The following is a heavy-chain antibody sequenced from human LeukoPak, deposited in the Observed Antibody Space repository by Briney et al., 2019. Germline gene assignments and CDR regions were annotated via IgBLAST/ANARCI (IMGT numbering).Heavy chain of an antibody. CDR3: ARGAYDYDAFDI. CDR1: GYSIAGYY. Sequence: ASAKVSCKNPGYSIAGYYIHWVRQAPGQGLEWMGRLNPNYRDTNFAQRFQGRVTMTRDTTITTAFMELNSLRSDDTAIYYCARGAYDYDAFDIWGQGTMVTVSS. CDR2: LNPNYRDT. D-gene: IGHD4-11*01. J-gene: IGHJ3*02. V-gene: IGHV1-2*06.